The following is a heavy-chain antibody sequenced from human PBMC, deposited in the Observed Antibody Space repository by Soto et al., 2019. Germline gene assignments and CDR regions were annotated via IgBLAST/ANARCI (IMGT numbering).Heavy chain of an antibody. J-gene: IGHJ5*02. CDR1: GVTFSNYW. CDR3: ASARHIGP. V-gene: IGHV3-7*01. Sequence: GGSLRLSCAASGVTFSNYWMSWVRQAPGKGLEWVANIKQDGSESNYADSVKGRFTISRDNAENSLYLQMTSLRAEDTAVYYCASARHIGPWGQGTLVTVSS. CDR2: IKQDGSES. D-gene: IGHD2-21*01.